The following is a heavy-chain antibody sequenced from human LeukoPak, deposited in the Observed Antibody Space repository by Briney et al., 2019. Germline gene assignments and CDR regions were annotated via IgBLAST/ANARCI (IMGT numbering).Heavy chain of an antibody. CDR2: IKQDGSEK. V-gene: IGHV3-7*01. D-gene: IGHD3-10*01. CDR3: ARNRALDY. Sequence: GGSLRLSCAASGFTFSSYWMTWVRQAPGKGLEWVANIKQDGSEKFYVDSVKGRFTISRDDAKNSLYLQMNSLRAEDTAVHYCARNRALDYWGQGTLVTVSS. CDR1: GFTFSSYW. J-gene: IGHJ4*02.